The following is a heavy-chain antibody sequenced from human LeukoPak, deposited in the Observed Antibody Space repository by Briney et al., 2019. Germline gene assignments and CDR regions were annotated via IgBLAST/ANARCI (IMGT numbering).Heavy chain of an antibody. V-gene: IGHV4-34*01. CDR3: VQGVSGSYYDDS. D-gene: IGHD1-26*01. CDR2: TNHRGST. Sequence: SETLSLTCAVYGRSLRGYYWTWIRQPPGKGLEWIGETNHRGSTEYNPSLKSRVTISVDTSKNQGSMKMTSVTAADTALYYCVQGVSGSYYDDSWGPGTLVTVSS. CDR1: GRSLRGYY. J-gene: IGHJ5*01.